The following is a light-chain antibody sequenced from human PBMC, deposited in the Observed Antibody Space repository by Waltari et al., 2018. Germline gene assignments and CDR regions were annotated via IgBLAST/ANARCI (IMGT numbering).Light chain of an antibody. CDR1: SSNIGGGYD. Sequence: QSLLTQPPSLSGAPGQRVTISCSGSSSNIGGGYDVHWYKYLPGTAPKLLIYGNNNRPSGVPDRFSGSKSGTSASLAITGLQTEDEAEYYCQSYDRGLNGLVVFGGGTKLTVV. J-gene: IGLJ3*02. V-gene: IGLV1-40*01. CDR2: GNN. CDR3: QSYDRGLNGLVV.